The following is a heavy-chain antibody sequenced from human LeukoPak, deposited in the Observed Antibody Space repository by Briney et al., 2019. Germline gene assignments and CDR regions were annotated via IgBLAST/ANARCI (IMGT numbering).Heavy chain of an antibody. V-gene: IGHV3-23*01. CDR1: GFTFSSYA. CDR3: AKGGGSGSYYNTNYYYYYMDV. CDR2: ISGSGGST. J-gene: IGHJ6*03. D-gene: IGHD3-10*01. Sequence: PGGSLRLSCAASGFTFSSYAMSWVRQAPGKGLEWVSAISGSGGSTYYADSVKGRFTISRDNSKNTLYLQMNSLRAEDTAVYYCAKGGGSGSYYNTNYYYYYMDVWGKGTTVTVSS.